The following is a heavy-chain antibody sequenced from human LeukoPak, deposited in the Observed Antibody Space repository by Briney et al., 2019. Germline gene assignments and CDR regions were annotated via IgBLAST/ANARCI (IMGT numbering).Heavy chain of an antibody. CDR2: IWFDGSNK. J-gene: IGHJ4*02. V-gene: IGHV3-33*06. D-gene: IGHD1-26*01. CDR1: GFTFSNFG. CDR3: AKGGKWDVTPFDY. Sequence: GGSLRLSCAASGFTFSNFGIHWVRQAPGKGLEWVAVIWFDGSNKKYADSVKGRFTISRDNSKNTLYLQVNSLRAEDTAVYYCAKGGKWDVTPFDYWGQGTLVTVSS.